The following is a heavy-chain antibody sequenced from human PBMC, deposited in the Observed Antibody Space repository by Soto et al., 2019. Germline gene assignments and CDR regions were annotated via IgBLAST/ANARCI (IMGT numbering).Heavy chain of an antibody. Sequence: QVQLQQWGAGLLKPSETLSLTCAVYGGSFSGYYWSWIRQPPGKGLEWIGEINHSGSTNYNPSLKSRVAIAVDTAKNQCALKLSSGTAADTAGYYCAREYGDYGVIDYWGQGTLVTVSS. J-gene: IGHJ4*02. CDR1: GGSFSGYY. CDR2: INHSGST. D-gene: IGHD4-17*01. V-gene: IGHV4-34*01. CDR3: AREYGDYGVIDY.